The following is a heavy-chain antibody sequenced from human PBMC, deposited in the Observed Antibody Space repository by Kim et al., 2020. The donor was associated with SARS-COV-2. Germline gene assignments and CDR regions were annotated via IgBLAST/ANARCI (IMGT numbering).Heavy chain of an antibody. CDR1: GFTFSSFA. D-gene: IGHD6-13*01. Sequence: GGSLRLSCAASGFTFSSFAMTWVRQAPGKGLEWVSILSDSGGDTFYADSVKGRFTISRDNSKNTLYLQLNSLRAEDTAVYYCATKGRPARGQCYFDLWGRGTLVTVSS. CDR2: LSDSGGDT. V-gene: IGHV3-23*01. CDR3: ATKGRPARGQCYFDL. J-gene: IGHJ2*01.